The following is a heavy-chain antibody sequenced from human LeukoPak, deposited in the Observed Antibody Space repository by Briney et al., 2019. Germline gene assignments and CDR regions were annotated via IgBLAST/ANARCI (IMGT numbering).Heavy chain of an antibody. CDR3: ARRPQYCSSTSCYRRAFDI. J-gene: IGHJ3*02. CDR1: GGSISSSSYY. D-gene: IGHD2-2*02. CDR2: IYYSGST. Sequence: SETLSLTCTVSGGSISSSSYYWGWIRQPPGKGLEWIGSIYYSGSTYYNPSLKSRVTISVDTSKNQFSLKLSSVTAADTAVYYCARRPQYCSSTSCYRRAFDIWGQGTIVSVSS. V-gene: IGHV4-39*01.